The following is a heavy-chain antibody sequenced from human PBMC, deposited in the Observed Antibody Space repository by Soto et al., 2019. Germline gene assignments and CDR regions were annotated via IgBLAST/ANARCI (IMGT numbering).Heavy chain of an antibody. V-gene: IGHV3-33*01. J-gene: IGHJ5*02. CDR2: IWYHGVDK. Sequence: GGSLRLSCAASGFTFRRQAMHWVGRAQGRGLEWVAVIWYHGVDKYYADSVKGRFTISRDNSKNTVYLQMNSLRGEDTAVYYCATGFLGLCTGGNCPLDPWGQGSLVTVSS. CDR1: GFTFRRQA. D-gene: IGHD2-15*01. CDR3: ATGFLGLCTGGNCPLDP.